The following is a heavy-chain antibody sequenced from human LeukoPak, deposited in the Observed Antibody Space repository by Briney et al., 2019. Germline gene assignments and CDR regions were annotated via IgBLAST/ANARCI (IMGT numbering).Heavy chain of an antibody. V-gene: IGHV3-11*01. J-gene: IGHJ6*02. CDR2: ISSNGGPT. CDR3: SRRVAAIRDYYYYGLDV. D-gene: IGHD2-2*02. CDR1: GFTFNDYY. Sequence: PGGSLRLSCAASGFTFNDYYMSWVRQAPGKGLEGMAFISSNGGPTYHADSVKGRFTISRDSAKNSLYLQMNSLRAEDTAVYYCSRRVAAIRDYYYYGLDVWGQGTPVTVSS.